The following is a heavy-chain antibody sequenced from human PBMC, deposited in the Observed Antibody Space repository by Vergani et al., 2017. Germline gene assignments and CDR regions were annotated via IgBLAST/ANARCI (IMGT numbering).Heavy chain of an antibody. D-gene: IGHD1-26*01. Sequence: QVQLQQWGPGLLKPSETLSLTCAVSGGSLSGYYWSWFRLAPGKGLEWIGEINHSGTINYNPTLKSPFNVSIDTSRDHFSLKLRSVSAADTAVYFCARRAERWETLLRDDFEVWGQGTFVTVSP. J-gene: IGHJ3*01. CDR2: INHSGTI. V-gene: IGHV4-34*01. CDR3: ARRAERWETLLRDDFEV. CDR1: GGSLSGYY.